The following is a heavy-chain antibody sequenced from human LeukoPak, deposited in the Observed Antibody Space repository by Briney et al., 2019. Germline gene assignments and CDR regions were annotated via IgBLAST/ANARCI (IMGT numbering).Heavy chain of an antibody. Sequence: GGSLRLSCAASGFTFDYYAMHWVRQAPGKGLEWVSGISWNSGSIGYADSVKGRFTISRDNAKNSLYLQMNSLRAEDTALYYCAKESLYYYGSGSYYQSPEYYFDYWGQGTLVTVSS. V-gene: IGHV3-9*01. D-gene: IGHD3-10*01. CDR2: ISWNSGSI. CDR1: GFTFDYYA. J-gene: IGHJ4*02. CDR3: AKESLYYYGSGSYYQSPEYYFDY.